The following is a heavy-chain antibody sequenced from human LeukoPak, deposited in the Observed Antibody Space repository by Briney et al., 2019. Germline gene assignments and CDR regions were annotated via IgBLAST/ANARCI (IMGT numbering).Heavy chain of an antibody. V-gene: IGHV4-34*01. CDR3: ARGRGRLGYCSSTSCYTGIEGYDWFDP. J-gene: IGHJ5*02. Sequence: SETLSLTCAVYGGSFSGYYWSWIRQPPGKGLERIGEINHSGSTNYNPSLKSRVTISVDTSKNQFSLKLSSVTAADTAVYYCARGRGRLGYCSSTSCYTGIEGYDWFDPWGQGTLVTVSS. CDR2: INHSGST. D-gene: IGHD2-2*02. CDR1: GGSFSGYY.